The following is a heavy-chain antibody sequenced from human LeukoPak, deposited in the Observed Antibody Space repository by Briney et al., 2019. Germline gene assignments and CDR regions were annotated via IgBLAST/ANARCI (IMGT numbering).Heavy chain of an antibody. CDR2: ISSSSSYI. V-gene: IGHV3-21*01. Sequence: GGPLRLSCAASGFTFSSYSMNWVRQAPGKGLEWVSSISSSSSYIYYADSVKGRFTISRDNAKNSLYLQMNSLRAEDTAVYYCARDLAVADPGDFDYWGQGTLVTVSS. J-gene: IGHJ4*02. D-gene: IGHD6-19*01. CDR1: GFTFSSYS. CDR3: ARDLAVADPGDFDY.